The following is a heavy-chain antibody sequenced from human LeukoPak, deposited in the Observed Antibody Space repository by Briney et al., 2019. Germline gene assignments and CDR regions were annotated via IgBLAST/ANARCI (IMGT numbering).Heavy chain of an antibody. D-gene: IGHD3-22*01. Sequence: GASVKVSCKASGYTFTGYYMHWVRQAPGQGLEWMGWINPNSGGTNYAQKFQGRVTMTRDTSINTGYMELNRLKSDDTAVYFCARVLPDGYFPFDYWGQGTVITVSS. CDR1: GYTFTGYY. CDR3: ARVLPDGYFPFDY. CDR2: INPNSGGT. V-gene: IGHV1-2*02. J-gene: IGHJ4*02.